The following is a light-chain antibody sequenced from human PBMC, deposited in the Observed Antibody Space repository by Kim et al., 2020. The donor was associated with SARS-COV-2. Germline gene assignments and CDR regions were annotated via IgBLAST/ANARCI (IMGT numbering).Light chain of an antibody. CDR1: KLGDKY. CDR2: QDS. J-gene: IGLJ2*01. V-gene: IGLV3-1*01. CDR3: QAWDSSHVV. Sequence: SVSPGQTASITCYGDKLGDKYACWYQQKPGQSPGLVIYQDSKRPSGIPERFSGSNSGNTATLTISGTQAMDEADYYCQAWDSSHVVFGGGTQLTVL.